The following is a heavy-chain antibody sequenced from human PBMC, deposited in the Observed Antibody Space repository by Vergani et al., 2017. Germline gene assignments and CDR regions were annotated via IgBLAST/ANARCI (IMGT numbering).Heavy chain of an antibody. Sequence: QLQLQESVPGLVKPPATLSLTCSVSGDSIRSSNYYCGWIRQPPGKGLEWIAIIYYSGSTYYNPSLKSRVTISVDTSKNQFSLKLSSVTAADTAVYFCARHSTVEWLVKLGWIDPWGQGILVTVSS. CDR2: IYYSGST. D-gene: IGHD6-19*01. CDR3: ARHSTVEWLVKLGWIDP. J-gene: IGHJ5*02. V-gene: IGHV4-39*01. CDR1: GDSIRSSNYY.